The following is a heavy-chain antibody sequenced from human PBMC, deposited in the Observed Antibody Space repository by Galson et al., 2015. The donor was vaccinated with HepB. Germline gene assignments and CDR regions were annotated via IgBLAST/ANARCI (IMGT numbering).Heavy chain of an antibody. J-gene: IGHJ4*02. D-gene: IGHD5-18*01. V-gene: IGHV3-21*01. CDR3: ATVDTAMLSLRPDY. Sequence: SLRLSCAASGFTFSSYSMNWVRQAPGKGLEWVSSISSSSSYIYYADSVKGRFTISRDNAKNSLYLQMNSLRAEDTAVYYCATVDTAMLSLRPDYWGQGTLVTVSS. CDR2: ISSSSSYI. CDR1: GFTFSSYS.